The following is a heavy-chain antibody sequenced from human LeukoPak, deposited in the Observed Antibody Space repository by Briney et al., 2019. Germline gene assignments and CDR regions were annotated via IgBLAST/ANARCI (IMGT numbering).Heavy chain of an antibody. CDR3: ARAGGSVNDYNVIDN. V-gene: IGHV4-61*09. CDR2: VYTSGST. CDR1: GGSISSGSYS. Sequence: SETLSLTCSVSGGSISSGSYSRSWIRQPAGKGLEWIGNVYTSGSTNDNPSLKSRVTISVDTSKNQFSLKLNSVTAADTAVYFCARAGGSVNDYNVIDNWGQGTLVTVSS. J-gene: IGHJ4*02. D-gene: IGHD4-11*01.